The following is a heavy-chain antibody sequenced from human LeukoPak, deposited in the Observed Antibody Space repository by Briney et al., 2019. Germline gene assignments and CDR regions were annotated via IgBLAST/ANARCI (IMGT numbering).Heavy chain of an antibody. V-gene: IGHV4-31*11. J-gene: IGHJ4*02. CDR1: GGSFSGYY. D-gene: IGHD2-2*01. CDR3: ARDAIHCSSTSCYSDY. Sequence: PSETLSLTCAVYGGSFSGYYWSWIRQHPGKGLEWIGYIYYSGSTYYNPSLKSRVTISVDTSKNQFSLKLSSVTAADTAVYYCARDAIHCSSTSCYSDYWGLGTLVTVSS. CDR2: IYYSGST.